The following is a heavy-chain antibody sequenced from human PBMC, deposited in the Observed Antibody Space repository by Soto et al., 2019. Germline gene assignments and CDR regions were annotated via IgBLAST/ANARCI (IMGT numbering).Heavy chain of an antibody. Sequence: GESLKISCKGSGFTFTDYWIGWVRQMPGKGLEYMGIIYPGDSDTRYSPSSQGQVTISVDKSISTAYLQWSSLKASDTAMYYCATFLDRFITIFGVVNPYFHYWGQGAVVTVSS. CDR1: GFTFTDYW. V-gene: IGHV5-51*01. D-gene: IGHD3-3*01. CDR3: ATFLDRFITIFGVVNPYFHY. CDR2: IYPGDSDT. J-gene: IGHJ4*02.